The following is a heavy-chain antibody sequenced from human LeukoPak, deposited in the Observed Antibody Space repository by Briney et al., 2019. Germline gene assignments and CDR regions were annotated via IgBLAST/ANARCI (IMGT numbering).Heavy chain of an antibody. Sequence: SETLSLTCAVYGGSFSGYYWSWIRQPPGKGLEWIGEINHSGSTNYNPSLKSRVTISVDTSKNQFSLKPSSVTAADTAVYYCATSIAARSKFDYWGQGTLVTVSS. D-gene: IGHD6-6*01. CDR1: GGSFSGYY. J-gene: IGHJ4*02. CDR2: INHSGST. CDR3: ATSIAARSKFDY. V-gene: IGHV4-34*01.